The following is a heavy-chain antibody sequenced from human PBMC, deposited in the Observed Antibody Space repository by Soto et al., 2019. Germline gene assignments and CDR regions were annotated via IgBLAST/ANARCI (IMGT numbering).Heavy chain of an antibody. D-gene: IGHD5-12*01. J-gene: IGHJ4*02. CDR3: AHIDPEIVTVGGHGGFDY. CDR2: IYWDDDK. V-gene: IGHV2-5*02. Sequence: QITLKESGPTLVRPPQTLTLTCTFSGFSLTSGVGVGWIRQPPGKALEWLALIYWDDDKRYSPSLKNRLTITKDTSKNQVLLTMTNVGPVDTATYFCAHIDPEIVTVGGHGGFDYWGQGTLVTVSS. CDR1: GFSLTSGVG.